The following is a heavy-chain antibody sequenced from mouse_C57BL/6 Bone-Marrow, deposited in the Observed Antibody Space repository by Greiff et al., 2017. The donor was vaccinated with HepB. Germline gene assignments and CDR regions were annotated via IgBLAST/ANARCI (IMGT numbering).Heavy chain of an antibody. CDR2: IDPENGDT. J-gene: IGHJ4*01. Sequence: EVKLQESGAELVRPGASVKLSCTASGFNIKDDYMHWVKQRPEQGLEWIGWIDPENGDTEYASKFQGKATITADTSSNTAYLQLSSLTSEDNAVYYCTKDSNYSYYYAMDYWGQGTSVTVSS. D-gene: IGHD2-5*01. CDR1: GFNIKDDY. CDR3: TKDSNYSYYYAMDY. V-gene: IGHV14-4*01.